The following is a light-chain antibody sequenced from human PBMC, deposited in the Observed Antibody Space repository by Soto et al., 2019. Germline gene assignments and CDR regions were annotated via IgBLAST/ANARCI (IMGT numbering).Light chain of an antibody. Sequence: QSVLTQPASVSGSPGQSITISCTGTSSDIGTYNLVSWYQHYPGKAPKLMIYEGIKRPSGVSNRFSGSKSGNTAFLTISGLQAEDEADYYYCSYAGSGTDNYVFGSGTKLTVL. J-gene: IGLJ1*01. CDR3: CSYAGSGTDNYV. V-gene: IGLV2-23*01. CDR1: SSDIGTYNL. CDR2: EGI.